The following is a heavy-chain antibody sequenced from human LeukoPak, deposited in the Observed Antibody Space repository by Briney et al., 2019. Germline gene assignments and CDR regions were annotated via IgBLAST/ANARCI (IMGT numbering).Heavy chain of an antibody. Sequence: PGGSLRLSCAASGFTFSSYSMIWVRQAPGRGREWVSSISSSRSYIYYADSVKGRFTIPRDNAKNSLYLQMNSLRAEDTAVYYCARGALRHIPIPTFDPWGQGTLVTVSS. J-gene: IGHJ5*02. CDR2: ISSSRSYI. D-gene: IGHD3-3*01. CDR3: ARGALRHIPIPTFDP. V-gene: IGHV3-21*01. CDR1: GFTFSSYS.